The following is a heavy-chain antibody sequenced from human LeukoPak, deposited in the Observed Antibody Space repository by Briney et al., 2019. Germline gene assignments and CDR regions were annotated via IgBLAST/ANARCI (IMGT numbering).Heavy chain of an antibody. V-gene: IGHV4-59*01. CDR2: IYYSGTT. CDR1: GGSISSYY. D-gene: IGHD6-19*01. Sequence: SETLSLTCTVSGGSISSYYWSWIRQPPGKGLEWIGYIYYSGTTNYNPSLKSRVTISVDTSKNQFSLKLNSVTAADTAVYYCASGESVSGWSNFDYWGQGTLVTVSS. CDR3: ASGESVSGWSNFDY. J-gene: IGHJ4*02.